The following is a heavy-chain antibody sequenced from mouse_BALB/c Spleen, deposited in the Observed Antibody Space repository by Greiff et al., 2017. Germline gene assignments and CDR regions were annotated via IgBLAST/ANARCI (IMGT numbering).Heavy chain of an antibody. D-gene: IGHD6-5*01. Sequence: EVKLMESGPGLVKPSQSLSLTCTVTGYSITSDYAWNWIRQFPGNKLEWMGYISYSGSTSYNPSLKSRISITRDTSKNQFFLQLNSVTTEDTATYYCARALMHFRNHLDYWGQGTTLTVSS. J-gene: IGHJ2*01. V-gene: IGHV3-2*02. CDR1: GYSITSDYA. CDR3: ARALMHFRNHLDY. CDR2: ISYSGST.